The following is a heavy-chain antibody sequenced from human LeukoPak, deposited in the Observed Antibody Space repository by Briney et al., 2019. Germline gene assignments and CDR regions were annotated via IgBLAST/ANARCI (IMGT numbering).Heavy chain of an antibody. D-gene: IGHD3-10*01. CDR1: GFTFSDYY. CDR2: ISSSGSTI. Sequence: GGSLRLSCAASGFTFSDYYMSWIRQAPGKGLEWVSYISSSGSTIYYADSEKGRFTISRDNAKNSLYLQMNSLRAEDTAVYYCARRLRFGELLDAFDIWGQGTMVTVSS. V-gene: IGHV3-11*04. J-gene: IGHJ3*02. CDR3: ARRLRFGELLDAFDI.